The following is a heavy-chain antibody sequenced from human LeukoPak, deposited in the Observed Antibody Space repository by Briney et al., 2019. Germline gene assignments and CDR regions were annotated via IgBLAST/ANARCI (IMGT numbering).Heavy chain of an antibody. J-gene: IGHJ4*02. D-gene: IGHD2-15*01. CDR2: ISYDGSNK. V-gene: IGHV3-30*18. CDR3: VKVHGAAAFDY. Sequence: GRSLRLSCAASGFTFSSYGMHWVRQAPGKGLEWVAVISYDGSNKYYADSVKGRFTISRDNSKNTLYLQINSRRAEDTAVYYCVKVHGAAAFDYWGQGTLVTVSS. CDR1: GFTFSSYG.